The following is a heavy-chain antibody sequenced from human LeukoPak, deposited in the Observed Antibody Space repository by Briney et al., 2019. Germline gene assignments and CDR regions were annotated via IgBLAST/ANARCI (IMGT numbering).Heavy chain of an antibody. V-gene: IGHV3-48*03. Sequence: GGSLRLSCAASGFTVSSYEMNWVRQAPGKGLEWVSYISSSASIIYYADSVKGRFTISRDNAKNSLYLQMNSLRAEDTAVYYCARAVGATVYFDYWGQGTLVTVSS. D-gene: IGHD1-26*01. J-gene: IGHJ4*02. CDR1: GFTVSSYE. CDR2: ISSSASII. CDR3: ARAVGATVYFDY.